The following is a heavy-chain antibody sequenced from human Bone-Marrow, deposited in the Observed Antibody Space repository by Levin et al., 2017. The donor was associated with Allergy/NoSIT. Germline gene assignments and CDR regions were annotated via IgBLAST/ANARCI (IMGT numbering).Heavy chain of an antibody. CDR1: GFTFSSYS. Sequence: GGSLRLSCAASGFTFSSYSMNWVRQAPGKGLEWVSSISSSSSYIYYADSVKGRFTISRDNAKNSLYLQMNSLRAEDTAVYYCASFGGKGAFDIWGQGTMVTVSS. J-gene: IGHJ3*02. D-gene: IGHD3-10*01. CDR2: ISSSSSYI. CDR3: ASFGGKGAFDI. V-gene: IGHV3-21*01.